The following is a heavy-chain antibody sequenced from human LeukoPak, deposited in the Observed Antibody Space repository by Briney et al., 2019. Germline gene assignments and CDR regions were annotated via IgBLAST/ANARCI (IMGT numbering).Heavy chain of an antibody. CDR2: IYYSGST. CDR3: ARYIVSYPHDAFDI. D-gene: IGHD1-26*01. Sequence: SETLSLTCAVYVGSFSGYYWSWIRQPPGKGLEWIGYIYYSGSTSYNPSLKSRVTISVDTSKKQFSLKLSSVTAADTAFYYCARYIVSYPHDAFDIWGQGTMVTVSS. J-gene: IGHJ3*02. CDR1: VGSFSGYY. V-gene: IGHV4-59*01.